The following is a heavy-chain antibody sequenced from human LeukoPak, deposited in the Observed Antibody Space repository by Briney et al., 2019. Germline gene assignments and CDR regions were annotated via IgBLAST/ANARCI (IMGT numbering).Heavy chain of an antibody. CDR3: ARALGRYYYDSSHLDY. CDR1: GYTFTSYA. Sequence: ASVKVSCKASGYTFTSYAMHWVRQAPGQRLEWMGWINAGNDNTKYSQEFQGRVTITRDTSASTAYMELSSLRSEDMAVYYCARALGRYYYDSSHLDYWGQGTLVTVSS. CDR2: INAGNDNT. V-gene: IGHV1-3*03. J-gene: IGHJ4*02. D-gene: IGHD3-22*01.